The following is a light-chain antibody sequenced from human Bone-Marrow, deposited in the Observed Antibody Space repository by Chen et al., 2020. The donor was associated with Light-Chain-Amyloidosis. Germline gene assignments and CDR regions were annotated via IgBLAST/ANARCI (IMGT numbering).Light chain of an antibody. V-gene: IGKV3-11*01. CDR1: QSVSSY. Sequence: EIVLTQSPATLSLSPGERATLSCRASQSVSSYLAWYQQKPGQAPRLLIYDASNRATGIPARFSGSGSGTDFTLTISSLGPEDFAVYYCQQRGSCPHTFGQGTKLEIK. CDR2: DAS. CDR3: QQRGSCPHT. J-gene: IGKJ2*01.